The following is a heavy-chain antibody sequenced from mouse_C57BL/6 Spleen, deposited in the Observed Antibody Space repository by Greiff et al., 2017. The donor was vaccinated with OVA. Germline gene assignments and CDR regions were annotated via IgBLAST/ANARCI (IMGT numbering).Heavy chain of an antibody. Sequence: VQLQQPGAELVKPGASVKLSCEASGYTFTSYWMHWVKQRPGRGLEWIGRIEPHSGGNKYNEKLKSKATLTVDKPSITAYMQLRHLTSEDSAVYYCARGAGYDYSYAMDYWGQGTSVTVSS. CDR3: ARGAGYDYSYAMDY. V-gene: IGHV1-72*01. CDR2: IEPHSGGN. J-gene: IGHJ4*01. CDR1: GYTFTSYW. D-gene: IGHD2-4*01.